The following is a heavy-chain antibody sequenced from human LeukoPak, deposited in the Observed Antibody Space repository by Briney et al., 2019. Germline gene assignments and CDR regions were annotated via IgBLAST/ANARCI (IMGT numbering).Heavy chain of an antibody. D-gene: IGHD5-12*01. J-gene: IGHJ4*02. V-gene: IGHV4-4*09. CDR3: ARQRSGYITIDY. CDR2: IYTSGNT. CDR1: GGSTSGYY. Sequence: SETLSLTCTVSGGSTSGYYWSWIRQPPGKGLEWIGYIYTSGNTTYNPSLKSRVTISVDTSRKQFSLKLSSVTAADTAVYYCARQRSGYITIDYWGQGTLVTVSS.